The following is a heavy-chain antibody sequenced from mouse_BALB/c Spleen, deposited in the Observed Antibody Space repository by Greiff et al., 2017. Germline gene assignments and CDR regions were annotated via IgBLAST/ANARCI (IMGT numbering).Heavy chain of an antibody. CDR1: GFTFSSYT. CDR3: ARRLGRGAMDY. CDR2: ISNGGGST. Sequence: EVQLQESGGGLVQPGGSLKLSCAASGFTFSSYTMSWVRQTPEKRLEWVAYISNGGGSTYYPDTVKGRFTISRDNAKNTLYLQMSSLKSEDTAMYYCARRLGRGAMDYWGQGTSVTVSS. V-gene: IGHV5-12-2*01. D-gene: IGHD4-1*01. J-gene: IGHJ4*01.